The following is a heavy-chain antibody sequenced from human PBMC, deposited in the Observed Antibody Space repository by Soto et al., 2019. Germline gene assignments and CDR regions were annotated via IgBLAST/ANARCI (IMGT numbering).Heavy chain of an antibody. J-gene: IGHJ4*02. V-gene: IGHV4-39*01. D-gene: IGHD6-6*01. CDR3: AILEQLAYYFDY. CDR1: GGSISSSSYY. CDR2: IYYSGST. Sequence: PSETLSLTCSVSGGSISSSSYYWGWIRQPPGKGLEWLGSIYYSGSTYYNPSLKRRVTISVDTSKNQFSLKLSSVTAAYTAVYYCAILEQLAYYFDYWGQGTLVTVSS.